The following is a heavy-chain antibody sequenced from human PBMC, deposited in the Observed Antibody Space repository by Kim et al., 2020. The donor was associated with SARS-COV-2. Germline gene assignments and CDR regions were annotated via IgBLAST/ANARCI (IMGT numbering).Heavy chain of an antibody. D-gene: IGHD6-19*01. CDR1: GFTFSADW. CDR3: ARNLGSGGV. CDR2: IDQDGTEK. J-gene: IGHJ4*02. Sequence: GGSLRLSCAASGFTFSADWMDWARQAPGKGLEWVANIDQDGTEKNYVNSVKGRFTISRENAKNSLFLQMNRLTVEDSAIYYCARNLGSGGVWGQGTLVTV. V-gene: IGHV3-7*03.